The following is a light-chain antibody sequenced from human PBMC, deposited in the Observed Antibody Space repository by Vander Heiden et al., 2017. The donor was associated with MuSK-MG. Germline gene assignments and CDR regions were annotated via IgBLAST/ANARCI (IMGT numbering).Light chain of an antibody. CDR3: QQYDNLPLT. Sequence: DIQMTQSPSSLSASVGDRVPITCQASQDSSNYLNWYQQKPGKAPKLLIYDASNWETGVPSRFSGSGSGTDFTFTISSLQPEDIATYYCQQYDNLPLTFGGGTKVEIK. J-gene: IGKJ4*01. CDR1: QDSSNY. V-gene: IGKV1-33*01. CDR2: DAS.